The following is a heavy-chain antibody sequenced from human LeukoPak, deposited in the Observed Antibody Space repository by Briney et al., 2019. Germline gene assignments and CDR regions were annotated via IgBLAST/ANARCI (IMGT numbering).Heavy chain of an antibody. CDR2: ISSSSSYI. D-gene: IGHD2-2*01. CDR1: GFTLSSYS. V-gene: IGHV3-21*01. CDR3: ARDRVVVVPAAIYYYYYGMDV. J-gene: IGHJ6*02. Sequence: GGSLRLSCAASGFTLSSYSMNWVRQAPGKGLEWVSSISSSSSYIYYADSVKGRFTISRDNAKNSLYLQMNSLRAEDTAVYYCARDRVVVVPAAIYYYYYGMDVWGQGTTVTVSS.